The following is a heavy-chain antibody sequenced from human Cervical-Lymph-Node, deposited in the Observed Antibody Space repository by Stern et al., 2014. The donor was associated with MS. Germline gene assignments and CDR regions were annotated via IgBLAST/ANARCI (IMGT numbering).Heavy chain of an antibody. Sequence: VQLVESGGGVVQPGRSLRLSCAASGFTFSSYAMHWVRQAPGKGLEWVAVISYDESNKYYADSVKGRFTISRDNSKNTLYLQMNSLRAEDTAVYYCAREYRELPADYWGQGTLVTVSS. V-gene: IGHV3-30*01. J-gene: IGHJ4*02. CDR2: ISYDESNK. CDR3: AREYRELPADY. D-gene: IGHD1-26*01. CDR1: GFTFSSYA.